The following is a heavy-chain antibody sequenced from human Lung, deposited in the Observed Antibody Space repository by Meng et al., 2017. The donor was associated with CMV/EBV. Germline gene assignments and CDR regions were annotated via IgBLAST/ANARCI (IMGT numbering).Heavy chain of an antibody. CDR1: GFTFSSYS. CDR3: AKGTGAAIYYFDY. CDR2: ISSSSSYI. V-gene: IGHV3-21*04. D-gene: IGHD3-9*01. Sequence: GGSLRLXXAASGFTFSSYSMNWVRQAPGKGLEWVSSISSSSSYIYYADSVKGRFTISRDNAKNSLYLQMNSLRAEDTAVYYCAKGTGAAIYYFDYWGQGPLVTVSS. J-gene: IGHJ4*02.